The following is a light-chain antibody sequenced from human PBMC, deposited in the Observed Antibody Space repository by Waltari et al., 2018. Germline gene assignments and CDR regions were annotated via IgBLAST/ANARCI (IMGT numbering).Light chain of an antibody. CDR2: AAS. J-gene: IGKJ3*01. V-gene: IGKV1-12*01. CDR3: QQAGSFPFT. CDR1: RGIGTS. Sequence: DIQMTQSPSSVSTSVGDRVTISCRASRGIGTSLAWYQQKPGNAPQLLIFAASTLQSGVPSRFSGSGSGTDFTLTINGLQPEDFATYYCQQAGSFPFTFGPGTKVDFK.